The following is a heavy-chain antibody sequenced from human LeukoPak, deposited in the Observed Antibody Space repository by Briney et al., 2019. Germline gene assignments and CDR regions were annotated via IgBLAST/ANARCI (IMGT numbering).Heavy chain of an antibody. CDR3: ARDRAQSWGYYYYYMDV. V-gene: IGHV4-59*01. J-gene: IGHJ6*03. Sequence: SETLSLTCTVSGGSISSYYWSWIRQPPGKGLEWIGYIYYSGSTNYNPSLKSRVTISVNTSKNQFSLKLSSVTAADTAVYYCARDRAQSWGYYYYYMDVWGKGTTVTVSS. CDR1: GGSISSYY. CDR2: IYYSGST. D-gene: IGHD3-16*01.